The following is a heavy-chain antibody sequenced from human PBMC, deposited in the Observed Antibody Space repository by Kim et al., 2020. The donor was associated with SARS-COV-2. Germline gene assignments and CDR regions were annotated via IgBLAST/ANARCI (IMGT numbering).Heavy chain of an antibody. CDR3: ARERAAAGMKYYIDP. Sequence: SETLSLTCTVSGGPISTYYWSWIRQPPGKGLEWIGYIYHSGSPNYNSSLNSRVSISVDTSKNQLSLLLRSVTAADTAVYFCARERAAAGMKYYIDPCAQG. CDR2: IYHSGSP. D-gene: IGHD6-19*01. CDR1: GGPISTYY. V-gene: IGHV4-59*01. J-gene: IGHJ5*02.